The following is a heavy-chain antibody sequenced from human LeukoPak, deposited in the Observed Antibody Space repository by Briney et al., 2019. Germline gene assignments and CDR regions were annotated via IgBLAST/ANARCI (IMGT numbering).Heavy chain of an antibody. CDR1: GGTFSSYA. CDR2: IIPILGIA. CDR3: ARDLRPYYYDSSGSYDAFDI. D-gene: IGHD3-22*01. J-gene: IGHJ3*02. Sequence: SVKVSCKASGGTFSSYAISWVRQAPGQGLEWMGRIIPILGIANYAQKFQGRVTITADKSTSTAYMELSSLRSEDTAVYYCARDLRPYYYDSSGSYDAFDIWGQGTTVTVSS. V-gene: IGHV1-69*04.